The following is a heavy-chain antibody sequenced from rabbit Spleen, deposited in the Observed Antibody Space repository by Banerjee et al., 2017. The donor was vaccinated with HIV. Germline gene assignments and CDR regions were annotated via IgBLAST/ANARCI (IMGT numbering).Heavy chain of an antibody. CDR1: GVSFSGSSY. CDR3: ARDTSSSFSSYGMDL. V-gene: IGHV1S40*01. J-gene: IGHJ6*01. Sequence: VESGGDLVKPGTSLTLTCIASGVSFSGSSYMCWVRQAPGKGLEWIACIDSGSSGFTYFATWAIGRFTCSKPSSTTVTLQMTRLTAADTATYFCARDTSSSFSSYGMDLWGPGTLVTVS. D-gene: IGHD1-1*01. CDR2: IDSGSSGFT.